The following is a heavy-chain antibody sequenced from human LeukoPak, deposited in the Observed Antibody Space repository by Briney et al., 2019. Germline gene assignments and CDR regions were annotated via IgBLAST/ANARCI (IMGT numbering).Heavy chain of an antibody. CDR3: ARVLYPYIAAAGTNLNYGMDV. V-gene: IGHV1-2*02. D-gene: IGHD6-13*01. CDR2: INPNSGGT. Sequence: ASVMVSCKASGYTFTGYYMHWVRQAPGQGLEWMGWINPNSGGTNYAQKFQGRVTMTRDTSISTADMELSRLRSDDTAVYYCARVLYPYIAAAGTNLNYGMDVWGQGTTVTVSS. CDR1: GYTFTGYY. J-gene: IGHJ6*02.